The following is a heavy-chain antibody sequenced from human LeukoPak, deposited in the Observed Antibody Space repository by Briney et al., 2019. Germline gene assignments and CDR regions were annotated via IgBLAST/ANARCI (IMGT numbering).Heavy chain of an antibody. CDR3: ATGITGGYYSFDY. D-gene: IGHD3-10*01. CDR2: ISWNSGSI. J-gene: IGHJ4*02. V-gene: IGHV3-9*01. Sequence: GGSRRLSCAASGFTFDDYAMHWVRQAPGKGLEWVSGISWNSGSIGYADSVKGRFTISRDNAKNSLYLQMNSLRAEDTASYYCATGITGGYYSFDYWGQGTLVTVSS. CDR1: GFTFDDYA.